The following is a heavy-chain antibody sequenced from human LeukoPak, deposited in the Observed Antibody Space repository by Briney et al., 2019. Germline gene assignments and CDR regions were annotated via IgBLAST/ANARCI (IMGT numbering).Heavy chain of an antibody. CDR2: ISSSSSYI. V-gene: IGHV3-21*01. J-gene: IGHJ6*03. CDR3: ARATWDPNYYYYMDV. D-gene: IGHD1-26*01. CDR1: GFTFSSYS. Sequence: GGSLRLSCAASGFTFSSYSMNWVRQAPGKGLEWVSSISSSSSYIYYADSVKGRFTISRDNAKNSLFLQMNSLRAEDTAVYFCARATWDPNYYYYMDVWGKGTTVAISS.